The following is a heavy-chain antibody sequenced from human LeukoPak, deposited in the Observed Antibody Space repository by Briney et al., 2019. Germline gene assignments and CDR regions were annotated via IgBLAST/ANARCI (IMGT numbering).Heavy chain of an antibody. V-gene: IGHV3-7*01. CDR2: IKQDGSEK. CDR1: GFTFSNYW. D-gene: IGHD3/OR15-3a*01. CDR3: ARGAADDLYYMDV. Sequence: GGSLRLSCAASGFTFSNYWMNWVRQAPGKGLEWVANIKQDGSEKYYVDSVKGRFTISRDNAKNSLYLQMNSLRAEDTAVYYCARGAADDLYYMDVWGKGTTVTVSS. J-gene: IGHJ6*03.